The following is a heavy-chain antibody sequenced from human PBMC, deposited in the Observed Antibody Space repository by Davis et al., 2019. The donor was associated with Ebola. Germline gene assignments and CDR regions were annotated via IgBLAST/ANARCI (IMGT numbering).Heavy chain of an antibody. J-gene: IGHJ3*02. D-gene: IGHD7-27*01. CDR2: ISAYNGNT. CDR1: GYTFTSYD. V-gene: IGHV1-18*01. CDR3: ARGEENWGGAFDI. Sequence: AASVKVSCKASGYTFTSYDINWVRQATGQGLEWMGWISAYNGNTNYAQKLQGRVTMTTDTSTSTAYMELRSLRSDDTAVYYCARGEENWGGAFDIWGQGTMVTVSS.